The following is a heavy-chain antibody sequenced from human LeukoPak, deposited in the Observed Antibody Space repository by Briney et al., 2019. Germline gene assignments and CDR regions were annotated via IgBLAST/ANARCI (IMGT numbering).Heavy chain of an antibody. Sequence: GGSLRLSCAASGFTFSSYSMNWVRQAPGKGLEWVSFISSGSSYIYYADSVKGRFTISRDNAKNSLYLQMNSLRAEDTAVYYCARDRRSGSYDSTDASDYWGQGTLVTVSS. CDR1: GFTFSSYS. CDR3: ARDRRSGSYDSTDASDY. D-gene: IGHD3-22*01. V-gene: IGHV3-21*01. J-gene: IGHJ4*02. CDR2: ISSGSSYI.